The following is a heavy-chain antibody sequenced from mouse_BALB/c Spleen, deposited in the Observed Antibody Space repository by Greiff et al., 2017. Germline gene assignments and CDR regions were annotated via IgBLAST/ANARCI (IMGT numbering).Heavy chain of an antibody. D-gene: IGHD1-1*01. CDR2: ISSGGST. J-gene: IGHJ4*01. CDR1: GFTFSSYA. CDR3: AREDTTVVARAMDY. V-gene: IGHV5-6-5*01. Sequence: EVMLVESGGGLVKPGGSLKLSCAASGFTFSSYAMSWVRQTPEKRLEWVASISSGGSTYYPDSVKGRFTISRDNARNILYLQMSSLRSEDTAMYYCAREDTTVVARAMDYWGQGTSVTVSS.